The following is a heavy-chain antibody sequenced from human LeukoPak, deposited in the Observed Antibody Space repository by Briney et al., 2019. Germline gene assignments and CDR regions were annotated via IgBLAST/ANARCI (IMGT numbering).Heavy chain of an antibody. J-gene: IGHJ6*02. Sequence: SETLSLTCTVSGGSISSYYWSWIRQPPGKGLEWIGYIYYSGSTNYNPSLKSRVTISVDTSKNQFSLKLSSVTAADTAVYYCARDVNYDFWSPPSGMDVWGQGTTVTVSS. CDR1: GGSISSYY. V-gene: IGHV4-59*01. D-gene: IGHD3-3*01. CDR3: ARDVNYDFWSPPSGMDV. CDR2: IYYSGST.